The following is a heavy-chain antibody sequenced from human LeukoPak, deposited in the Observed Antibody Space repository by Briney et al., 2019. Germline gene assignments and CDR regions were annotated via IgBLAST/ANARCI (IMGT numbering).Heavy chain of an antibody. D-gene: IGHD3-10*01. Sequence: ASVRVSCTASGYTFISNGISWVRQAPGQGLEWMGWISAYNGNTNYAQKLQGRVTMTTDTSTSTAYMELRSLRSDDTAVYYCARRSYGSGSYYFDYWGQGTLVTVSS. V-gene: IGHV1-18*01. CDR1: GYTFISNG. J-gene: IGHJ4*02. CDR2: ISAYNGNT. CDR3: ARRSYGSGSYYFDY.